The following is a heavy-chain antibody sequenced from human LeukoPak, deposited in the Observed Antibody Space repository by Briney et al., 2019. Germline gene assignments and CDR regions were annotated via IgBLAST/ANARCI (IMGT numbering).Heavy chain of an antibody. D-gene: IGHD3-22*01. V-gene: IGHV1-2*02. CDR1: GYTFTGYY. J-gene: IGHJ6*02. Sequence: ASVKVSCEASGYTFTGYYMHWVRQAPGQGLEWMGWINPNSGGTNYAQKFQGRVTMTRDTSISTAYMELSRLRSDDTAVYYCARGYYYDSSGYYFPSYGMDVWGQGTTVTVSS. CDR2: INPNSGGT. CDR3: ARGYYYDSSGYYFPSYGMDV.